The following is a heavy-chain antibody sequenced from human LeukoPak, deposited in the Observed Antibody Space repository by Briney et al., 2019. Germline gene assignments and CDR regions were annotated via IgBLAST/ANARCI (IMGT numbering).Heavy chain of an antibody. CDR1: GHTFTNYY. Sequence: ASVKVPCKASGHTFTNYYMHWVRQAPGQGLEWMGWINPKSGGTNYAQKFQGRVTMTRDTSISTAYMELNRLRSDDTAVYYCVPSNSFEYYFDYWGQGTLVTVSS. CDR2: INPKSGGT. V-gene: IGHV1-2*02. CDR3: VPSNSFEYYFDY. D-gene: IGHD3-16*01. J-gene: IGHJ4*02.